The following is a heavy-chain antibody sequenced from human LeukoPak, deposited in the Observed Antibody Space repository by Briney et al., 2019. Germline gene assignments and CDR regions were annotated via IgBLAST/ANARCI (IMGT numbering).Heavy chain of an antibody. CDR3: ARLVGTTLYFDY. CDR1: GGSLSTYY. CDR2: IYYTGST. V-gene: IGHV4-59*01. J-gene: IGHJ4*02. Sequence: KPSETLSLTCTVSGGSLSTYYWSWIRQPPGKGLEWMGYIYYTGSTNYNPSLKSRVTISVDTSKNQFSLRLSSVTAADTAVYYCARLVGTTLYFDYWGQGTLVTVSS. D-gene: IGHD1-26*01.